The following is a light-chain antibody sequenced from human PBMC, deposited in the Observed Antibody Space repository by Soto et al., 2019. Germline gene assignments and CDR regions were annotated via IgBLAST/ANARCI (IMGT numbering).Light chain of an antibody. CDR3: PQYNNRPPYT. CDR1: QRVSSN. CDR2: CAS. Sequence: EIVRTQSPATLSVSPGERANLSCRASQRVSSNLAWYQQKPGQAPRLLLYCASTRATGMPARFSGSGSGTEFTLTISSLQSEDFAVYSCPQYNNRPPYTFGQGTKLEIK. V-gene: IGKV3-15*01. J-gene: IGKJ2*01.